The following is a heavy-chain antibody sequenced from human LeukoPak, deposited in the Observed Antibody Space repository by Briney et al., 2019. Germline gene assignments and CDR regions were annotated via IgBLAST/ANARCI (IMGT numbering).Heavy chain of an antibody. J-gene: IGHJ4*02. CDR1: GGSISSYY. CDR3: ARDENYYGSSGFADS. Sequence: SETLSLTCTVSGGSISSYYWNWIRQPPGKGLEWIGYIYYSGSTNYNPSLKSRVTISVDTSKNQFSLKLSSVTAADAAVYYCARDENYYGSSGFADSWGQGTLVTVSS. D-gene: IGHD3-22*01. CDR2: IYYSGST. V-gene: IGHV4-59*12.